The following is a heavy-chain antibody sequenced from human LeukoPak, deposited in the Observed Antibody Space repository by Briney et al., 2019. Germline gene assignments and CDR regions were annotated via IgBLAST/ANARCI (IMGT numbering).Heavy chain of an antibody. D-gene: IGHD3-9*01. CDR3: ARDLTTNLVWFDP. Sequence: PSETLSLTCTVSGGSISSSSYYWSWIRQHPGKGLEWIGYIYYSGSTYYNPSLKSRVTISVDTSKNQFSLKLSSVTAADTAVYYCARDLTTNLVWFDPWGQGTLVTVSS. CDR1: GGSISSSSYY. J-gene: IGHJ5*02. V-gene: IGHV4-31*03. CDR2: IYYSGST.